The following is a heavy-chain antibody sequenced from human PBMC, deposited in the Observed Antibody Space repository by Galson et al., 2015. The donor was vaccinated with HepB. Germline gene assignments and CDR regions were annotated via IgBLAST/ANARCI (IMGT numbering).Heavy chain of an antibody. J-gene: IGHJ6*03. D-gene: IGHD3-3*01. V-gene: IGHV3-48*02. CDR3: ARDGMYYDFWSGYYTDYYYYMDV. Sequence: SLRLSCAASGFTFSRYSMNWVRQAPGKGLEWVSYISSSSSTIYYADSVKGRFTISRDNAKNSLYLQMNSLRDEDTAVYYCARDGMYYDFWSGYYTDYYYYMDVWGKGTTVTVSS. CDR1: GFTFSRYS. CDR2: ISSSSSTI.